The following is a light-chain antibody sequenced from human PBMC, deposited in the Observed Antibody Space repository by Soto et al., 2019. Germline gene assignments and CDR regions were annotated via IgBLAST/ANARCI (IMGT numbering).Light chain of an antibody. CDR3: QQSNSWPPT. CDR2: GAS. V-gene: IGKV3-15*01. CDR1: QSVNYN. Sequence: EIVMTQSPATLSVSPGEGATLSCRAGQSVNYNLAWYQQKPGQAPRLLIYGASTRATGVPARFGGSGSGTDFTLTISSLQSDDFAFYYCQQSNSWPPTFGQGTKVEIK. J-gene: IGKJ1*01.